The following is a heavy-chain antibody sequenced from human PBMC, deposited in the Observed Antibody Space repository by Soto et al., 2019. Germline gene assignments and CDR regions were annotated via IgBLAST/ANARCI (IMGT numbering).Heavy chain of an antibody. J-gene: IGHJ4*02. CDR2: IYYSGST. V-gene: IGHV4-59*08. CDR3: ARRRPSPLAVVFDY. CDR1: GGSISSYY. D-gene: IGHD3-22*01. Sequence: SETLSLTCTVSGGSISSYYWSWIREPPGKGLEWIGYIYYSGSTNYNPSLKSRVTISVDTSKNQFSLKLSSVTAADTAVYYCARRRPSPLAVVFDYWGQGTLVTVSS.